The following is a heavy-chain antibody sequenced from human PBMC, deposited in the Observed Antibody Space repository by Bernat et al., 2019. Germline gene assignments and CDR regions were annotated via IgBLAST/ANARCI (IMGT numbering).Heavy chain of an antibody. CDR2: ISSRGTSI. V-gene: IGHV3-11*01. CDR1: GFTFSDYH. Sequence: QVQLVESGGGLVKPGGSLRLSCAASGFTFSDYHMSWIRQAPGKGLEWVSYISSRGTSIYYADSVKGRFTISRDNAKNSLYLQMNSLRAEDMAVYYCARDRDGDYIFDYWGQGTLVTVSS. J-gene: IGHJ4*02. D-gene: IGHD4-17*01. CDR3: ARDRDGDYIFDY.